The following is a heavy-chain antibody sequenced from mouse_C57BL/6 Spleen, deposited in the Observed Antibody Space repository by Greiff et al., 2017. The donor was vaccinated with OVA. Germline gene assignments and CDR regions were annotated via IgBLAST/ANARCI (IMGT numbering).Heavy chain of an antibody. CDR3: ARPHYYGSSPPYFDV. D-gene: IGHD1-1*01. Sequence: EVQLQQSGPELVKPGASVKIPCKASGYTFTDYNMDWVKQSHGKSLEWIGDINPNNGGTIYNQKFKGKATLTVDTSSSTAYMELRSLTSEDTAVYYGARPHYYGSSPPYFDVWGTGTTVTVSS. V-gene: IGHV1-18*01. J-gene: IGHJ1*03. CDR2: INPNNGGT. CDR1: GYTFTDYN.